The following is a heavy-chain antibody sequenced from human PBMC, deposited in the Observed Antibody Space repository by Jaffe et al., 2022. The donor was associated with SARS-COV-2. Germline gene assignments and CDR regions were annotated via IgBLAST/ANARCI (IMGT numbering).Heavy chain of an antibody. V-gene: IGHV4-61*02. CDR2: IYTSGST. CDR1: GGSISSGSYY. CDR3: ARAGYYYDSSGYHPPYQH. D-gene: IGHD3-22*01. J-gene: IGHJ1*01. Sequence: QVQLQESGPGLVKPSQTLSLTCTVSGGSISSGSYYWSWIRQPAGKGLEWIGRIYTSGSTNYNPSLKSRVTISVDTSKNQFSLKLSSVTAADTAVYYCARAGYYYDSSGYHPPYQHWGQGTLVTVSS.